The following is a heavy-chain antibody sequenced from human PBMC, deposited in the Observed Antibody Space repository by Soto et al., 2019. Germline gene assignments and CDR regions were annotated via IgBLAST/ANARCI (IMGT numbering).Heavy chain of an antibody. J-gene: IGHJ6*02. D-gene: IGHD3-22*01. CDR2: IDPSDSYT. V-gene: IGHV5-10-1*01. CDR3: ARLTTMIISLNMDV. Sequence: GESLKISCKGSGYSFTTYWISWVRQMPGKGLEWMGRIDPSDSYTNYSPSFQGHVTISVDKSSSTAYLQWSSLKASDTAMYYCARLTTMIISLNMDVWGQGTTVTAP. CDR1: GYSFTTYW.